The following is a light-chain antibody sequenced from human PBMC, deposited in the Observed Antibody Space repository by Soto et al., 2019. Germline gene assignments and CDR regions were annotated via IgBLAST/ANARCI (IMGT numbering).Light chain of an antibody. CDR1: SSDVGGYNY. CDR2: DVT. V-gene: IGLV2-8*01. J-gene: IGLJ2*01. Sequence: QSALTQPPSASGSPGQSVTISCTGTSSDVGGYNYVSWYQQHPGKAPQLMIYDVTKRPSGVPDRYSAAKSGNTASLTVSGVQDEDEADYYCSSYAGSNTVVFGGGTKVTVL. CDR3: SSYAGSNTVV.